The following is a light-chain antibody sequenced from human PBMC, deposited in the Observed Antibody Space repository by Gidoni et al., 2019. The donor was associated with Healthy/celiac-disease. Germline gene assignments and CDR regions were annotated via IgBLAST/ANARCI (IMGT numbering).Light chain of an antibody. Sequence: DSLAVSLGERATINCKSSQSVLYSSNNKNYLAWYQQKPGPPPKLLIYWASTRESGVPDRFSGSGSGTDFTLTISSLQAEYVAVYYCQQYYSTPHTFGQWTKLEIK. J-gene: IGKJ2*01. V-gene: IGKV4-1*01. CDR1: QSVLYSSNNKNY. CDR2: WAS. CDR3: QQYYSTPHT.